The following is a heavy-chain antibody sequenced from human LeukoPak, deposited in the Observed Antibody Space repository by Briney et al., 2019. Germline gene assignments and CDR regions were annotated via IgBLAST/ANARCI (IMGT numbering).Heavy chain of an antibody. J-gene: IGHJ4*02. CDR2: ISYDGSNK. V-gene: IGHV3-30-3*01. D-gene: IGHD6-13*01. CDR1: GFTFSSYA. Sequence: GRSLRLSCAASGFTFSSYAMHWVRQAPGKGLEWVAVISYDGSNKYYADSVKGRFTISRDNSKNTLYLQMNSLRAEDTAVYYCAKVVGAAGIDYWGQGTLVTVSS. CDR3: AKVVGAAGIDY.